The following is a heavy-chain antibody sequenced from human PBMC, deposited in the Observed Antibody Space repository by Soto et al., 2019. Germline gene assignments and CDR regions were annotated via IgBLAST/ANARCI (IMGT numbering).Heavy chain of an antibody. V-gene: IGHV1-18*01. D-gene: IGHD3-9*01. CDR2: ISAYNGNT. Sequence: ASVKVSCKASGYTFTSYGISWVRQAPGQGLEWMGWISAYNGNTNYAQKLQGRVTMTTDTSTSTAYMELRSLRSDDTAVYYCARVGYYDILTGYYKLEFDSCGQGTLVT. CDR3: ARVGYYDILTGYYKLEFDS. CDR1: GYTFTSYG. J-gene: IGHJ4*02.